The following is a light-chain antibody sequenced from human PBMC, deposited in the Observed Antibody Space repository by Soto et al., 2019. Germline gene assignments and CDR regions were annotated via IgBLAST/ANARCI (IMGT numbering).Light chain of an antibody. J-gene: IGKJ1*01. CDR3: QQYNNWPRT. V-gene: IGKV3D-15*01. CDR1: QSVDSY. CDR2: GAS. Sequence: EIVLTQSPASLSLSQEERATLSCRASQSVDSYLVWYQQKPGQAPRLLIFGASNRATGIPARFSGSGSGTEFTLTINSLQSEDFAVYYCQQYNNWPRTFGQGTKVDTK.